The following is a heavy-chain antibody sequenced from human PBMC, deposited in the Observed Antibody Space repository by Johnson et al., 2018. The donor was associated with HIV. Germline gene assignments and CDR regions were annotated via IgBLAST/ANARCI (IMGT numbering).Heavy chain of an antibody. V-gene: IGHV3-30*02. CDR3: AKDPQWPLVPTVMRDDAFDI. Sequence: QVQLVESGGGVVRPGGSLRLSCEASGFTFSSNGMHWVRQAPGKGLEWVAFIRVDGGSTYYVDSVKGRFTVSRDNSKNILHLQMNSLGAGDTAVYYCAKDPQWPLVPTVMRDDAFDIWGQGTMVTVSS. D-gene: IGHD5-12*01. CDR2: IRVDGGST. J-gene: IGHJ3*02. CDR1: GFTFSSNG.